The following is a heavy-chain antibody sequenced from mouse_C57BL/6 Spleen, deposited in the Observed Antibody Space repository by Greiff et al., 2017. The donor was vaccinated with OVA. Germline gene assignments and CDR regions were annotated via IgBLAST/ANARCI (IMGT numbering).Heavy chain of an antibody. CDR1: GFTFSSYA. CDR3: TRGLRIDYDGAWFAY. Sequence: EVKLMESGEGLVKPGGSLKLSCAASGFTFSSYAMSWVRQTPEKRLEWVAYISSGGDYIYYADTVKGRFTISRDNARNTLYLQMSSLKSEDTAMYYCTRGLRIDYDGAWFAYWGQGTLVTVSA. J-gene: IGHJ3*01. D-gene: IGHD2-4*01. V-gene: IGHV5-9-1*02. CDR2: ISSGGDYI.